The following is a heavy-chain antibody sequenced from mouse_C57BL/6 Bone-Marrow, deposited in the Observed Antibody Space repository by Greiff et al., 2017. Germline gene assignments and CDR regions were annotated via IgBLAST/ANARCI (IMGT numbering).Heavy chain of an antibody. CDR1: GFTFSSYA. CDR3: ARDGPPRY. D-gene: IGHD3-1*01. CDR2: ISDGGSYT. V-gene: IGHV5-4*01. Sequence: EVQRVESGGGLVKPGGSLKLSCAASGFTFSSYAMSWVRQTPEKRLEWVATISDGGSYTYYPDNVKGRFTISRDNAKNNLYLQMSHLKSEDTAMYYCARDGPPRYWGQGTTLTVSS. J-gene: IGHJ2*01.